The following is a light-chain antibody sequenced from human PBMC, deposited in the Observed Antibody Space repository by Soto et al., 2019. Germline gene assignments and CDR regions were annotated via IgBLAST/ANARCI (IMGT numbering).Light chain of an antibody. CDR2: DAT. J-gene: IGLJ3*02. CDR1: TGAVTSGHY. V-gene: IGLV7-46*01. Sequence: QTVVTQEPSLTVSPGGTVTLTCGSSTGAVTSGHYPYWFQQKPGQAPRTLIYDATNKHSWTPARFSGSLLGGKAALTLSGAWPVDVAESHCLLSYSGARVFGGGTKLTVL. CDR3: LLSYSGARV.